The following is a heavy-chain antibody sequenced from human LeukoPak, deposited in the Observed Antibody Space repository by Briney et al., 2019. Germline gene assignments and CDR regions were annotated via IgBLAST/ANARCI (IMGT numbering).Heavy chain of an antibody. Sequence: PGGSLRLSCEASGFTFSHYGMHWVRQAPGRGLEWVAVIWSDGTNQYYADSVKGRFTISRDNSKNTLYLQMNSLRAEDTAVYYCAKDLVAAEHLDYWGQGTLVTVSS. CDR2: IWSDGTNQ. J-gene: IGHJ4*02. V-gene: IGHV3-30*02. CDR1: GFTFSHYG. CDR3: AKDLVAAEHLDY. D-gene: IGHD6-13*01.